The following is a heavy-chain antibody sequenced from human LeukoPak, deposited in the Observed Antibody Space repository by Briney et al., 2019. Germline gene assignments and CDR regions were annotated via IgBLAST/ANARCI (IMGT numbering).Heavy chain of an antibody. D-gene: IGHD4-23*01. CDR1: GFTFSSYA. CDR3: AKGFTVVIDPFDY. CDR2: ISGSGGGT. Sequence: PGGSLRLSCAASGFTFSSYAMSWVRQAPGKGLEWVSAISGSGGGTYYADSVKGRFTISRDNAKNTLYLQMNSLRAEDTAVYYCAKGFTVVIDPFDYWGQGTLVTVSS. J-gene: IGHJ4*02. V-gene: IGHV3-23*01.